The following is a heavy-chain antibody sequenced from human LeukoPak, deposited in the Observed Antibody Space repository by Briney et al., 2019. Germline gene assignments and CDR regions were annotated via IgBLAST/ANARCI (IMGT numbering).Heavy chain of an antibody. CDR2: MSASGSVK. CDR3: ARGEWRT. V-gene: IGHV3-48*03. Sequence: GGSLRLSCAAYGFTLSGYDMNWIRQAPGRGLEWLSYMSASGSVKYYADSVKGRFTISRDDAKNSLYLQMNSLRVEDTAVYYCARGEWRTWGQGTLVTVSS. D-gene: IGHD3-3*01. CDR1: GFTLSGYD. J-gene: IGHJ5*02.